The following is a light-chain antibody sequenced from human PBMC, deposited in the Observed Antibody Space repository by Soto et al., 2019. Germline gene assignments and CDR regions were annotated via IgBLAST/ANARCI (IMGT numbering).Light chain of an antibody. CDR1: SSDVGGYNY. CDR3: SSYTSSSHVV. Sequence: QSALTQPASVSGSPGQSITISCTGTSSDVGGYNYVSWYQQHPGKAPKLMIYDVSNRPSGVSNRFSGSKSGNTASLTISGIQAEDEADYYGSSYTSSSHVVFGGGTKLTVL. J-gene: IGLJ2*01. V-gene: IGLV2-14*01. CDR2: DVS.